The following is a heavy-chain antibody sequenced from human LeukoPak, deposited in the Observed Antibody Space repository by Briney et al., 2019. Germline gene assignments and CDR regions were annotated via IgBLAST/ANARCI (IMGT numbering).Heavy chain of an antibody. V-gene: IGHV3-64*01. CDR1: GFTFSSYA. CDR3: ARALFGDQAKMGAFDI. CDR2: ISSNGGST. Sequence: GGSLRLSCAASGFTFSSYAMHWVRQAPGKGLEYVSAISSNGGSTYYANSVKGRFTISRDNSKNTLYLQMGSLRAEDMAVYYCARALFGDQAKMGAFDIWGRGTMVTVSS. D-gene: IGHD4-17*01. J-gene: IGHJ3*02.